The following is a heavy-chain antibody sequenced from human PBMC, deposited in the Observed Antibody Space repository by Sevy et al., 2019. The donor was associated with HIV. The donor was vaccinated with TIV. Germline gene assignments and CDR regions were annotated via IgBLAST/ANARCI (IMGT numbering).Heavy chain of an antibody. D-gene: IGHD2-2*01. Sequence: ASVKVSCKASGGTFSSYAISWVRQAPGQGLEWMVGIIPIFGTANYAQKFQGRVTITADESTSTAYMELSSLRSEDTAVYYCASSIVVVPAAMIPYYYYGMDVWGQGTTVTVSS. J-gene: IGHJ6*02. CDR3: ASSIVVVPAAMIPYYYYGMDV. V-gene: IGHV1-69*13. CDR2: IIPIFGTA. CDR1: GGTFSSYA.